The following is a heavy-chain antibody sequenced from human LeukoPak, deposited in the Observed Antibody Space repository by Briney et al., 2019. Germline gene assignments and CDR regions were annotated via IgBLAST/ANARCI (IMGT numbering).Heavy chain of an antibody. CDR1: GFTFSSYA. V-gene: IGHV3-23*01. CDR2: ISGGGGAT. D-gene: IGHD7-27*01. CDR3: ARGLGIFWVDY. Sequence: GGSLRLPCAASGFTFSSYAMTWVRQAPGKGLEWVSAISGGGGATYYALSVRGRITISRDNAKNSLYLQMNSLRAEDTAVYYCARGLGIFWVDYWGQGTLVAVSS. J-gene: IGHJ4*02.